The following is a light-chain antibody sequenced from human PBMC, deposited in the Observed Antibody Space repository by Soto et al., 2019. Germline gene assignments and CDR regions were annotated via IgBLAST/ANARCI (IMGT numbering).Light chain of an antibody. CDR3: RAYTSRSTLYV. J-gene: IGLJ1*01. V-gene: IGLV2-14*01. Sequence: QSALTQPASVSGSPGQSITLSCTGTSSDIGGYNYVSWYQQHPGKAPKLMVYEVTNRPSGVSDRFSGSKSGNTASLTISGLQADDEGYYYCRAYTSRSTLYVFGTGTKLAVL. CDR2: EVT. CDR1: SSDIGGYNY.